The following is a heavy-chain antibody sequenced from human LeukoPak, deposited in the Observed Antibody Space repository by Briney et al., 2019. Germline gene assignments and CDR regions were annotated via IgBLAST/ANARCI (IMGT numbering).Heavy chain of an antibody. J-gene: IGHJ4*02. D-gene: IGHD4-17*01. CDR2: IYPGDSDT. V-gene: IGHV5-51*01. Sequence: GESLKISCQGSGFTFTTSWIGWVRQLPGKGLEWMGNIYPGDSDTRYSPSFQGQVTISADKSINTAYLQWTSLRASDTAMYYCARPSYGASDYWGQGTLVTVSS. CDR1: GFTFTTSW. CDR3: ARPSYGASDY.